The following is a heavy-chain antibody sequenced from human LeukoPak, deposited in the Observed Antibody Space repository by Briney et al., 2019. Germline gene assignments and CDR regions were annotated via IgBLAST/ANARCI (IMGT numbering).Heavy chain of an antibody. V-gene: IGHV3-7*01. CDR2: IKQDGSEK. CDR1: GFTFSSYR. J-gene: IGHJ5*02. Sequence: GGSLRLSCAASGFTFSSYRMSWVRQAPGKGLEWVANIKQDGSEKYYVDSVKGRFTISRDNAKNSLYLQMNSLRAEDTAVYYCARDRFAATVWFDPWGQGTLVTVSS. D-gene: IGHD2-15*01. CDR3: ARDRFAATVWFDP.